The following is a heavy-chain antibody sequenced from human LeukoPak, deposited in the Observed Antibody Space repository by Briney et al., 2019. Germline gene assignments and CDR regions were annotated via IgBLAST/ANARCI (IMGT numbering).Heavy chain of an antibody. J-gene: IGHJ4*02. Sequence: GRSLRLSCAASGFTFSSYSMHWVRHAPGKGLEWVAVISYDGSNKYYADSVKGRFTISRDHSKNTLYLQMNSLRGEDTAVYYCARGYRSAWNDPFDYWGQGTLVSVSS. CDR1: GFTFSSYS. CDR2: ISYDGSNK. D-gene: IGHD1-1*01. V-gene: IGHV3-30*04. CDR3: ARGYRSAWNDPFDY.